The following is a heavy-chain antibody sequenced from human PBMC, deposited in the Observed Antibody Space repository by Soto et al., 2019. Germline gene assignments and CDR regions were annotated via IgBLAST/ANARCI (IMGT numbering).Heavy chain of an antibody. J-gene: IGHJ6*02. CDR1: GYSFTSYW. CDR3: ARSVVVAATVPYYYGMDV. V-gene: IGHV5-10-1*01. CDR2: IDPSDSYT. Sequence: PGESLKISCKGSGYSFTSYWISWVRQMPGKGLEWMGRIDPSDSYTNYSPSFQGHVTISADKSISTAYLQWSSLKASDTAMYYCARSVVVAATVPYYYGMDVWGQGTTVTVSS. D-gene: IGHD2-15*01.